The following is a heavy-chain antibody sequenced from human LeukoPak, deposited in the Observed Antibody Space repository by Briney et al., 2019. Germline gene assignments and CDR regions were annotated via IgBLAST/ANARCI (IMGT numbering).Heavy chain of an antibody. D-gene: IGHD3-10*02. V-gene: IGHV3-7*03. J-gene: IGHJ4*02. CDR3: ARDPYVSNFDY. CDR2: IKEDGSEA. CDR1: GFTFSNYW. Sequence: GGSLRLSCAASGFTFSNYWMSWVRQAPGKGPEWMGNIKEDGSEAYYVDSVKGRFTISRDGAQNSLYLHMHSLRVEDTAVYYCARDPYVSNFDYWGQGTLVTVSS.